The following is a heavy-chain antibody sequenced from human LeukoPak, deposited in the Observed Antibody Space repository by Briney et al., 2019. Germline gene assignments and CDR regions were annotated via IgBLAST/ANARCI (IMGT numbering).Heavy chain of an antibody. V-gene: IGHV3-30*04. CDR3: AREGGQWLVSDY. D-gene: IGHD6-19*01. CDR1: GFTFSSST. J-gene: IGHJ4*02. Sequence: SLRLSCAASGFTFSSSTMHWVRQAPGKGLEWVAVISYDGSNKYYADSVKGRFTISRDNSKNTLYLQMNSLRAEDTAVYYCAREGGQWLVSDYWGQGTLVTVSS. CDR2: ISYDGSNK.